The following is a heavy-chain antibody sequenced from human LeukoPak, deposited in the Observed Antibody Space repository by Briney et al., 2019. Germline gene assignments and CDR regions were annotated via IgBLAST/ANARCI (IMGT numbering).Heavy chain of an antibody. CDR3: AAATLPGASPLDYYYGMDV. CDR2: IYYSGST. D-gene: IGHD2-8*02. V-gene: IGHV4-59*01. Sequence: SETLSLTCTVSGGSISSYYWSWIRQPPGKGLEWIGYIYYSGSTNYNPSLKSRVTISVDTSKNQFSLKLSSVTAADTAVYYCAAATLPGASPLDYYYGMDVWGQGTTVTVSS. J-gene: IGHJ6*02. CDR1: GGSISSYY.